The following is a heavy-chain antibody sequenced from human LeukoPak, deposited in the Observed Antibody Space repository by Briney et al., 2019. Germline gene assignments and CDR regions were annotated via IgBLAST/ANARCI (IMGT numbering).Heavy chain of an antibody. V-gene: IGHV3-21*01. J-gene: IGHJ5*02. CDR1: GFTFSGHS. CDR3: ARARYSGYDLQQPHYNWFDP. Sequence: GGSLRLSCATSGFTFSGHSMSWVCQAPGKGLEWVSSISSSSSNIYYADSVQGRFTISRDNAKSSLYLQMNSLRAEDTAVYYCARARYSGYDLQQPHYNWFDPWGQGTLVTVSS. CDR2: ISSSSSNI. D-gene: IGHD5-12*01.